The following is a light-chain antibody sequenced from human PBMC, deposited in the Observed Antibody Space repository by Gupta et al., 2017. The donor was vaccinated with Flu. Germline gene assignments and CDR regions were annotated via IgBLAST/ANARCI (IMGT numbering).Light chain of an antibody. CDR3: QQYNNVPPYT. Sequence: DIQMTQSPSSLSASIGDRVTITCQASQDISNYLNWYQQKPGKAPKLLIYDASNLETGVPSRFSGKGSGTDFTFTISSLQPEDIATYYCQQYNNVPPYTFGQGTKLDQT. CDR2: DAS. V-gene: IGKV1-33*01. CDR1: QDISNY. J-gene: IGKJ2*01.